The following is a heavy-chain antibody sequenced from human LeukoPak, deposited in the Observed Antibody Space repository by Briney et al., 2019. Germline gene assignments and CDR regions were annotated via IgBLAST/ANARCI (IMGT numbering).Heavy chain of an antibody. CDR3: VKDAYSGTWYGCFDY. CDR1: GFIFSGYT. CDR2: ISSNGGST. Sequence: PGGSLRLSCSASGFIFSGYTMHSVRQAPGKGLEYVSGISSNGGSTYYADSVKGRFTISRDNSKNTLHLQMSSLRAEDTAVYYCVKDAYSGTWYGCFDYWGQGTLVTVSS. D-gene: IGHD5-12*01. J-gene: IGHJ4*02. V-gene: IGHV3-64D*06.